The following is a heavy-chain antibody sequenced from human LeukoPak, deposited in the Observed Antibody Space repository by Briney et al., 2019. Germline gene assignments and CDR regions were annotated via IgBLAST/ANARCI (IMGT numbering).Heavy chain of an antibody. V-gene: IGHV4-34*01. CDR3: AKDLNTDFDY. CDR1: GGSFSNYY. J-gene: IGHJ4*02. CDR2: INHSGST. Sequence: SETLSLTCAVYGGSFSNYYWNWIRQPPGKGLEWIGEINHSGSTNYNPSLKSRVTISVDTSKNQFSLKLSSVTAADTAVYYCAKDLNTDFDYWGQGTLVTVSS.